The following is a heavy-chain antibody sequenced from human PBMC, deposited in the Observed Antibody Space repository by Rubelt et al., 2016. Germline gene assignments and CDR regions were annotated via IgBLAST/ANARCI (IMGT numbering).Heavy chain of an antibody. CDR1: GFTFSDYS. CDR3: VRGSWSGFPRSYYLDY. J-gene: IGHJ4*02. Sequence: EVQLLESGGGLVQPGGSLRLSCVASGFTFSDYSMSWVRQAPGKGLEWVAYITHSRNTIYYADSVRGRFTVSRDHTWNSLYLQLNRLRADDTAVYFCVRGSWSGFPRSYYLDYWGQGALVTVSS. V-gene: IGHV3-48*04. D-gene: IGHD3-3*01. CDR2: ITHSRNTI.